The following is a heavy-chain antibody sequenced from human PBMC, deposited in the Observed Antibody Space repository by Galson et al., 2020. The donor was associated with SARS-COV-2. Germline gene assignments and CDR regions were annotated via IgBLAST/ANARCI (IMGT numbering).Heavy chain of an antibody. J-gene: IGHJ4*02. CDR3: ARESIHNYFDY. D-gene: IGHD6-6*01. CDR1: GGSINNNY. V-gene: IGHV4-59*01. CDR2: IYYRGST. Sequence: AWETLSLTCTVSGGSINNNYWSWVRQSPGKRLEWIGYIYYRGSTNYNPSLERRASLSVDTSKNQFSLKLKSVTAADTAVYYCARESIHNYFDYWGQGILVTVSS.